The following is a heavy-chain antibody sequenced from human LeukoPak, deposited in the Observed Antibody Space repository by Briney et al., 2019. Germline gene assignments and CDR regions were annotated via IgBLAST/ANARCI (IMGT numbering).Heavy chain of an antibody. CDR2: ISGSGGST. CDR1: GFTFSSYA. J-gene: IGHJ4*02. Sequence: AGSLTLSCPASGFTFSSYAMSWVRHAQGQGLEWVSAISGSGGSTYYADSVKGRCTISRDNSKSTLYLQMNSLRAEDTAVYYCAKDWNGSPFFDYWGQGTLVTVSS. CDR3: AKDWNGSPFFDY. D-gene: IGHD3-3*01. V-gene: IGHV3-23*01.